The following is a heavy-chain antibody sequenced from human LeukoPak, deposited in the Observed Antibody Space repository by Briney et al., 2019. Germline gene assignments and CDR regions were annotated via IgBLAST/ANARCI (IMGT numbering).Heavy chain of an antibody. CDR3: ARGPAAIVFDY. D-gene: IGHD2-2*01. J-gene: IGHJ4*02. CDR2: IYYSGST. CDR1: GGSISSSSYY. Sequence: SSETLSLTCTVSGGSISSSSYYWGWIRQPPGKGLEWIGSIYYSGSTYYNPSLKSRVTISVDTSKNQFSLKLSSVTAADTAVYHCARGPAAIVFDYWGQGTLVTVSS. V-gene: IGHV4-39*01.